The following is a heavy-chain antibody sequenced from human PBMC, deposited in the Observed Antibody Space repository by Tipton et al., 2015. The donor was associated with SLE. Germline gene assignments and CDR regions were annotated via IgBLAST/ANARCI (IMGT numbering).Heavy chain of an antibody. Sequence: LRLSCSVSGFTFSTYWMSWVRQAPGKGLEWIGEINHSGSTNYNPSLKSRVTISVDTSKNQFSLKLSSVTAADTAVYYCARDGHRAGEFDYWGQGTLVTVSS. CDR3: ARDGHRAGEFDY. CDR2: INHSGST. J-gene: IGHJ4*02. CDR1: GFTFSTYW. V-gene: IGHV4-34*01. D-gene: IGHD6-13*01.